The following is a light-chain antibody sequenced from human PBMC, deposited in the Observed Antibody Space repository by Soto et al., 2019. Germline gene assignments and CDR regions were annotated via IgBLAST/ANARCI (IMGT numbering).Light chain of an antibody. J-gene: IGKJ1*01. CDR3: QQRTDWSWT. CDR2: DAS. CDR1: QSVSSY. V-gene: IGKV3-11*01. Sequence: EIVLTRSPATLSLSPGERATLSCRASQSVSSYLAWYQQKPGQPPRLLIYDASNRATGIPARFSGSGSGTDFTLTISSLEPEDFAVYYCQQRTDWSWTFGQGTKVEGK.